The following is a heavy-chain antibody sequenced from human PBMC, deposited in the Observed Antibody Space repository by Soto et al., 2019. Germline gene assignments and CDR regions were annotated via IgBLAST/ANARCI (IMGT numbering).Heavy chain of an antibody. D-gene: IGHD2-8*01. CDR2: IWYDGSNK. Sequence: QVQLVESGGGVVQPGRSLRLSCAAYGFTFSSYGMHWVRQAPGKGLEWVAVIWYDGSNKYYADSVKGRFTISRDNSKNTLYLQMNSLRAEDTAVYYCARDQEVGVEMATWGQGTLVTVSS. CDR1: GFTFSSYG. CDR3: ARDQEVGVEMAT. V-gene: IGHV3-33*01. J-gene: IGHJ5*02.